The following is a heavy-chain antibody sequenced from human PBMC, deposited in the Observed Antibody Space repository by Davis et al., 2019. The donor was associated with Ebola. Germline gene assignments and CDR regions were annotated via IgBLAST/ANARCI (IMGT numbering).Heavy chain of an antibody. J-gene: IGHJ4*02. CDR2: IYSGGST. D-gene: IGHD3-10*01. V-gene: IGHV3-53*01. Sequence: GESLKISCAASGFTFSSYSMNWVRQAPGKGLEWVSVIYSGGSTYYADSVKGRFTISRDNSKNTLYLQMNSLRAEDTAVYYCARVGWFRELDYWGQGTLVTVSS. CDR1: GFTFSSYS. CDR3: ARVGWFRELDY.